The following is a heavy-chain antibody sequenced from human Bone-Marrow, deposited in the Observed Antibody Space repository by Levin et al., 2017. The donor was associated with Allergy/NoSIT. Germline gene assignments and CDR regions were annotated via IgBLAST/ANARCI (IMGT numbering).Heavy chain of an antibody. CDR2: ISYDGSNK. J-gene: IGHJ6*02. D-gene: IGHD3-22*01. V-gene: IGHV3-30-3*01. Sequence: SGGSLRLSCAASGFTFSSYAMHWVRQAPGKGLEWVAVISYDGSNKYYADSVKGRFTISRDNSKNTLYLQMNSLRAEDTAVYYCARERVITMIVVGGNYYYDGMDVWGQGTTVTVSS. CDR1: GFTFSSYA. CDR3: ARERVITMIVVGGNYYYDGMDV.